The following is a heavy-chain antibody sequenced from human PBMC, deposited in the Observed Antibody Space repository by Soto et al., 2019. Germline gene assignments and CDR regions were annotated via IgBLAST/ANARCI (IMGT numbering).Heavy chain of an antibody. Sequence: VGSLRLSCAASGFSFSTYYMHWVRQAPGKGLEWLAVISYDGSNKYYADSVKGRFTISRDNSKNSVSLELDSLRPEDTAVYFCAKVFDGYYFDYWGQGTLVTVSS. CDR3: AKVFDGYYFDY. CDR2: ISYDGSNK. V-gene: IGHV3-30*14. J-gene: IGHJ4*02. CDR1: GFSFSTYY. D-gene: IGHD6-13*01.